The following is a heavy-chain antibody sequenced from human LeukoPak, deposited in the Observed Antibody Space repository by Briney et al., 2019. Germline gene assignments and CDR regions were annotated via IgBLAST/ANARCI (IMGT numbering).Heavy chain of an antibody. CDR1: GFNFTGYW. CDR3: AREDRFGELSFDY. V-gene: IGHV3-74*03. Sequence: GGSLRLSCAGSGFNFTGYWMHWVRQAPGKGLEWISRLYSDGRSLTYADSVMGRFTISRDNAKNMLYLQMNSLRAEDTAVYYCAREDRFGELSFDYWGQGTLVTVSS. CDR2: LYSDGRSL. D-gene: IGHD3-10*01. J-gene: IGHJ4*02.